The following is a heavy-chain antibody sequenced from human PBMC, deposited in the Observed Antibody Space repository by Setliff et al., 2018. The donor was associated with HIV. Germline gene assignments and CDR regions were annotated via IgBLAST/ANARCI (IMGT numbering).Heavy chain of an antibody. CDR2: IYYTGST. CDR3: ARRLAIGHWYFDI. V-gene: IGHV4-39*01. Sequence: SETLSLTCSVSGGPMRSSSYYWGWIRQPPGKGLEWIGSIYYTGSTYSNPSLKSQLTISEDASKSQFTLTLRTVTAADTAVYYCARRLAIGHWYFDIWGRGTLVTVSS. J-gene: IGHJ2*01. CDR1: GGPMRSSSYY.